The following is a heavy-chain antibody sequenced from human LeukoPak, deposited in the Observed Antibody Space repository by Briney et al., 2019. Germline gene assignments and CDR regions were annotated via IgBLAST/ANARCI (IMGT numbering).Heavy chain of an antibody. J-gene: IGHJ5*02. CDR2: IYYSGST. CDR1: GGSISSYC. D-gene: IGHD3-9*01. Sequence: SETLSLTCTVSGGSISSYCWSWIRQPPGKGLEWIGYIYYSGSTNYNPSLKSRVTISVDTSKNQFSLKLSSVTAADTAVYYCARNPLRYFDWLGSWFDPWGQGTLVTVSS. CDR3: ARNPLRYFDWLGSWFDP. V-gene: IGHV4-59*08.